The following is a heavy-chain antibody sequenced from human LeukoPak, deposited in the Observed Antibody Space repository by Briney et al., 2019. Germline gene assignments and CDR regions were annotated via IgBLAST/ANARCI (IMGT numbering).Heavy chain of an antibody. CDR2: IYTSGST. Sequence: SETLSLTCTVSGGSISSYYWSWIRQPAGTGLEWIGRIYTSGSTNYNPPLKSRVTMSVDTSKNQFSLKLSSVTAADTAVYYCAKEDIVVVPAAMGGYYYYYMDVWGKGTTVTVSS. D-gene: IGHD2-2*01. J-gene: IGHJ6*03. V-gene: IGHV4-4*07. CDR3: AKEDIVVVPAAMGGYYYYYMDV. CDR1: GGSISSYY.